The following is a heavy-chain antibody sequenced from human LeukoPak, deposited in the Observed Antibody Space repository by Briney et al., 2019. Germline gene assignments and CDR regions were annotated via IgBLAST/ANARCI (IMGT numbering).Heavy chain of an antibody. Sequence: GGSLRLSCAASGFTFSSYSMNWVRQAPGKGLEWVSSISSSSSYIYYADSVNGRFTISRDNAKNSLYLQMNSLRAEDTAVYYCARTYYPNFYYYGMDVWGKGATVTVSS. V-gene: IGHV3-21*01. CDR1: GFTFSSYS. CDR3: ARTYYPNFYYYGMDV. CDR2: ISSSSSYI. J-gene: IGHJ6*04. D-gene: IGHD3-10*01.